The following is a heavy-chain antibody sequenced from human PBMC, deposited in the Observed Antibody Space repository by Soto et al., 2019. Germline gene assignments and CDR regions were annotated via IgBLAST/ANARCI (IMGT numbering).Heavy chain of an antibody. J-gene: IGHJ6*03. CDR3: ARADKPYCSGGSCYFGYYYYYMDV. CDR2: MNPNSGNT. V-gene: IGHV1-8*01. CDR1: GYTFTSYD. D-gene: IGHD2-15*01. Sequence: ASVKVSCKASGYTFTSYDINWVRQATGQGLEWMGWMNPNSGNTGYAQKFQGRVTMTRNTSISTAYMELSSLRSEDTAVYYCARADKPYCSGGSCYFGYYYYYMDVWGKGTTVTVSS.